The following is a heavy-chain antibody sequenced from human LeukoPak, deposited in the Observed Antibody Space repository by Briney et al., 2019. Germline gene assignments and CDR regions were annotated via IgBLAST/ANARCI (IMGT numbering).Heavy chain of an antibody. D-gene: IGHD3-10*01. Sequence: SQTLSLTCTVSGGSISSGSYYWSWIRQPAGKGLEWIGRIHTSGSTNYNPSLRSRVTIAVDTSKNQFSLQLSSVTAAGTAVYYCARDMYYYGSGSYISDYWGQGTLVTVSS. J-gene: IGHJ4*02. V-gene: IGHV4-61*02. CDR1: GGSISSGSYY. CDR2: IHTSGST. CDR3: ARDMYYYGSGSYISDY.